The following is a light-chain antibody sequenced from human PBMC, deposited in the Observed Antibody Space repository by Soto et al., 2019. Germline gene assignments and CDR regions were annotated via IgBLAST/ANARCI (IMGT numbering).Light chain of an antibody. Sequence: DIQMTQSPSSLSASVGDRVTITCRSSQSIISYLNWYQQKPGKAPHLLIYAASSLKSGVPSRFSGSGSGTAFTLTISSPQPEAFENYFCQQSYTTPWTFGQGTKVEVK. CDR1: QSIISY. V-gene: IGKV1-39*01. J-gene: IGKJ1*01. CDR2: AAS. CDR3: QQSYTTPWT.